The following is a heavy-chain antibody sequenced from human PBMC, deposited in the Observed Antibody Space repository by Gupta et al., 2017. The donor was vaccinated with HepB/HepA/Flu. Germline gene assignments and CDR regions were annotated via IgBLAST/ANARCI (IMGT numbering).Heavy chain of an antibody. J-gene: IGHJ6*03. CDR1: GFTFSSYG. CDR3: AKGGTTSGYYYYYYMDV. CDR2: ISYDESNK. V-gene: IGHV3-30*18. D-gene: IGHD4-4*01. Sequence: QVQLVESGGGVVQPGRSLRLSCAASGFTFSSYGMHWVRQAPGKGLEWVAVISYDESNKYYADSVKGRFTISRDNSKNTLYLQMNSLRAEDTAVYYCAKGGTTSGYYYYYYMDVWGKGTTVTVSS.